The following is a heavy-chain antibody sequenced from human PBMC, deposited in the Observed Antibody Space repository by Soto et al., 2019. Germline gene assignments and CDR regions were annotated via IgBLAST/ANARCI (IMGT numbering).Heavy chain of an antibody. D-gene: IGHD3-10*01. CDR3: AKAPTNYGSGSYSYY. CDR1: GFTFSSYA. V-gene: IGHV3-23*01. Sequence: EVQLLESGGGLVQPGGSLRLSCAASGFTFSSYAMSWVRQAPGKGLEWVSAISGSGGSTYYADSVKGRFTISRDNSKNTLYLQMYSLRAEDTAVYYCAKAPTNYGSGSYSYYWGQGTLVTVSS. CDR2: ISGSGGST. J-gene: IGHJ4*02.